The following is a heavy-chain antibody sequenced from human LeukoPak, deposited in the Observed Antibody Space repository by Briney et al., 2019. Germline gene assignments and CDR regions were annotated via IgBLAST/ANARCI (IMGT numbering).Heavy chain of an antibody. CDR1: GFTFSSYS. CDR3: ASGRMIYYDSNGYYPAKY. D-gene: IGHD3-22*01. V-gene: IGHV3-21*01. Sequence: GGSLRLSCAASGFTFSSYSMNWVRQAPGKGLEWVSSISSSSSYIYYADSVKGRFTISRDNAKNSLYLQMNSLRAEDTAVYYCASGRMIYYDSNGYYPAKYWGQGTLVTVSS. CDR2: ISSSSSYI. J-gene: IGHJ4*02.